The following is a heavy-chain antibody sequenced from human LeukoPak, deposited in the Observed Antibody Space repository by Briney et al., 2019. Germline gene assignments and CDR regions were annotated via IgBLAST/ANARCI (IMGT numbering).Heavy chain of an antibody. J-gene: IGHJ4*02. CDR3: ARDPKSGAAAGTDY. Sequence: GGSLRLSCAASGFAVSSNYMSWVRQAPGKGLEWVSVIYSGGSTYYADSVKGRFTISRDNSKNTLYPQMNSLRAEDTAVYYCARDPKSGAAAGTDYWGQGTLVTVSS. V-gene: IGHV3-66*01. CDR2: IYSGGST. CDR1: GFAVSSNY. D-gene: IGHD6-13*01.